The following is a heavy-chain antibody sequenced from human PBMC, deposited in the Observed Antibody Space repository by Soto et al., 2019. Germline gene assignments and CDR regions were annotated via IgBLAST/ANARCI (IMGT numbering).Heavy chain of an antibody. Sequence: QVQLVESGGGLVKPGGSLRLSCAASGFTFSDYYMSWIRQAPGKGLEWVSNIRSSSSYTNYADSVKGRFTISRDNAKNYXYLKMNSLRAEDTAVYYCARDSVYYGDHELTYFDYWGQGTLVTVSP. V-gene: IGHV3-11*05. CDR3: ARDSVYYGDHELTYFDY. D-gene: IGHD4-17*01. J-gene: IGHJ4*02. CDR2: IRSSSSYT. CDR1: GFTFSDYY.